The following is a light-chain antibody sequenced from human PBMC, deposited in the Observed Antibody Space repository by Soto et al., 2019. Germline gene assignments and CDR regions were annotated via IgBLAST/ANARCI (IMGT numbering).Light chain of an antibody. J-gene: IGKJ1*01. Sequence: VDRVTSTSRASQTTSRWSASYKHQPGHPPNLPIHEASNSLSAVSSRFTGSRSGTAFTLTITSLQPEDSAISYCQQYTSYWTFGQGTKV. V-gene: IGKV1-5*03. CDR1: QTTSRW. CDR3: QQYTSYWT. CDR2: EAS.